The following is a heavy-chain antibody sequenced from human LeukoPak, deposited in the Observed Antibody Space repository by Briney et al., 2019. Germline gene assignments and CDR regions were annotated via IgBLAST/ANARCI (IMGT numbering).Heavy chain of an antibody. D-gene: IGHD2/OR15-2a*01. Sequence: GSLRLSCAASGFTFSGSAMHWVRQASGKGLEWVGRIRSKANSYATAYAASVKGRFTISRDDSKNTAYLQMNSLKTEDTAVYYCTRGADTILVNWFDPWGQGTLVTVSS. CDR2: IRSKANSYAT. J-gene: IGHJ5*02. CDR3: TRGADTILVNWFDP. CDR1: GFTFSGSA. V-gene: IGHV3-73*01.